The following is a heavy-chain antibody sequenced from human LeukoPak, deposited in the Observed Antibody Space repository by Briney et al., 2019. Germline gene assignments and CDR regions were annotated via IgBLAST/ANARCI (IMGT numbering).Heavy chain of an antibody. Sequence: PGGSLRLSCAASGFTFDDDAMHWGRQAPGEGLERGSGIRWNSGSIDYAETVKGRFTISREKAKNSLYLQTNSPRAEDTALYYCAKARGYSYGKPADYWGQGTLVTVSS. CDR3: AKARGYSYGKPADY. CDR1: GFTFDDDA. D-gene: IGHD5-18*01. V-gene: IGHV3-9*01. J-gene: IGHJ4*02. CDR2: IRWNSGSI.